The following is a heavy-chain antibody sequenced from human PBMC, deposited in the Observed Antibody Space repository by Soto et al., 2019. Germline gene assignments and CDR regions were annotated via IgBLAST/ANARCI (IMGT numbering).Heavy chain of an antibody. CDR1: GFSLTGYY. D-gene: IGHD5-18*01. V-gene: IGHV1-2*02. J-gene: IGHJ6*02. CDR3: AKVADTAMVKRDYYYYGMDV. CDR2: INPNTGGT. Sequence: GASVKVSCKASGFSLTGYYFHWIRAAPGQGLEWLGWINPNTGGTTYAQKFQGRVTLTWDTSINTAYMELSSLRAEDTAVYYCAKVADTAMVKRDYYYYGMDVWGQGTTVTVSS.